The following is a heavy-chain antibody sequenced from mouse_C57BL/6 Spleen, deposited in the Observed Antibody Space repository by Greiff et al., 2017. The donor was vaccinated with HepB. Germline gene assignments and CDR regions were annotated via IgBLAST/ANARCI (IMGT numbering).Heavy chain of an antibody. CDR2: ISSGGSYT. CDR3: ARHGGSYYFDY. V-gene: IGHV5-6*01. J-gene: IGHJ2*01. CDR1: GFTFSSYG. Sequence: VQLKRSGGDLVKPGGSLKLSCAASGFTFSSYGMSWVRQTPDKRLEWVATISSGGSYTYYPDSVKGRFTISRDNAKNTLYLQMSSLKSEDTAMYYCARHGGSYYFDYWGQGTTLTVSS.